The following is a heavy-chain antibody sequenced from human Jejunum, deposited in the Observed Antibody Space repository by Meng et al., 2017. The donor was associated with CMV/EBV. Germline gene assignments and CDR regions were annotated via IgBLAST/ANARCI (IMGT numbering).Heavy chain of an antibody. Sequence: QITLKESGPTLVKPTQTLTLTCSFSGFSLTTIVHSVGWIRQPPGKALEWLALIFWDDDGRYNPSLKSRLTITKDTSKNQVVLTMTNMDPADTATYYCTYSSDYHALGTESYWGQGTLVTV. V-gene: IGHV2-5*02. D-gene: IGHD3-10*01. CDR2: IFWDDDG. CDR1: GFSLTTIVHS. J-gene: IGHJ4*02. CDR3: TYSSDYHALGTESY.